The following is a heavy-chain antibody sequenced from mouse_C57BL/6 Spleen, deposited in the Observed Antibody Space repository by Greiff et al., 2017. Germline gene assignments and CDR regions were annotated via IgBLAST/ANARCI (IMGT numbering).Heavy chain of an antibody. CDR1: GYSFTDYN. V-gene: IGHV1-39*01. D-gene: IGHD4-1*02. J-gene: IGHJ4*01. CDR2: INPNYGTT. Sequence: VQLQQSGPELVKPGASVKISCKASGYSFTDYNMNWVKQSNGKSLEWIGVINPNYGTTSYNQKFKGKATLTVDQSSSTAYMQLNSLTSEDSAVYYCAKSQLSNWDPYAMDYWGQGTSVTVSS. CDR3: AKSQLSNWDPYAMDY.